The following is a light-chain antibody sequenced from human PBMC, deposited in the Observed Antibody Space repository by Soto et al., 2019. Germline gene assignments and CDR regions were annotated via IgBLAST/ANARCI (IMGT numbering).Light chain of an antibody. CDR2: DAS. V-gene: IGKV3-11*01. J-gene: IGKJ4*01. CDR3: LQRSTWPLT. Sequence: EIVLTQSPATLSLSPGERATLSCRASQSVSISLAWYQQKPGQAPRLLIYDASKRATGIPTTFSRSGSGTDFTLTISSLEPEDFAVYYCLQRSTWPLTLGGGTKVEIK. CDR1: QSVSIS.